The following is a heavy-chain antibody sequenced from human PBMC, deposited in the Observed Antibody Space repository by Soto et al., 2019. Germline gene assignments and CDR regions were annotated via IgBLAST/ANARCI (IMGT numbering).Heavy chain of an antibody. V-gene: IGHV1-69*01. Sequence: QVQLVQSGAEVKKPGSSVKVSCKASGGTFSSYAISWVRQAPGQGLEWMGGIIPIFGTANYAQKFQGRVTITADESTSTAYMELSSLRSEDTAVYYCARVGYKVGAEKKNWFDPWGQGTLVTVSS. D-gene: IGHD1-1*01. J-gene: IGHJ5*02. CDR1: GGTFSSYA. CDR3: ARVGYKVGAEKKNWFDP. CDR2: IIPIFGTA.